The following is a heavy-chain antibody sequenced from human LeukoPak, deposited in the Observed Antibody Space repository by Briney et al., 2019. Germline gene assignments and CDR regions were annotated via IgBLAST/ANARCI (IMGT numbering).Heavy chain of an antibody. D-gene: IGHD4-11*01. CDR2: ISGSGGRT. V-gene: IGHV3-23*01. Sequence: GGSLRLSCAASGFTFRDYGMSWVRQAPGKGLEWVSAISGSGGRTYYADSVKGQFTISRDNSKNTLYLQMNSLRAEDTAVYYCVATVTILDYWGQGTLVTVSS. CDR1: GFTFRDYG. CDR3: VATVTILDY. J-gene: IGHJ4*02.